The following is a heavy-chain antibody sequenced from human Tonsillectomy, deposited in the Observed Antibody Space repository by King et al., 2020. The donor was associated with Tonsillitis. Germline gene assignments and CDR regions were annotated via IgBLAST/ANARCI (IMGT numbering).Heavy chain of an antibody. CDR1: GFTFSSYG. CDR3: ATHLVPAANMDV. CDR2: ISYDGSNK. V-gene: IGHV3-30*03. Sequence: VQLVESGGGVVQPGRSLRLSCAASGFTFSSYGMHWVRQAPGKGLEWVAVISYDGSNKYYADSVKGRFTISRDNSKNTLYLQMNSLRAEDTAVYYCATHLVPAANMDVWGKGTTVTVSS. J-gene: IGHJ6*03. D-gene: IGHD2-2*01.